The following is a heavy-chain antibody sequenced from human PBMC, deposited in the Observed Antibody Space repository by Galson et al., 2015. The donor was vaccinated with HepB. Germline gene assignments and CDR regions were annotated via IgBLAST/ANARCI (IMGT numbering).Heavy chain of an antibody. CDR1: RFTFSSYS. D-gene: IGHD3-16*01. CDR2: ISSSGNIV. Sequence: SLRLSCAASRFTFSSYSMSWVRQAPGEGLEWISYISSSGNIVHYADSVKGRFTTSRDNAKNSLYLQMSSLRAEDTAVYYCATEFSYGPLWGQGTLVTVSS. J-gene: IGHJ4*02. V-gene: IGHV3-48*03. CDR3: ATEFSYGPL.